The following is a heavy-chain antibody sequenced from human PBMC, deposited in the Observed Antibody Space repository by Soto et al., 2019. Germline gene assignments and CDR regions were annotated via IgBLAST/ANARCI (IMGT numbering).Heavy chain of an antibody. CDR2: IDPSDSYT. CDR3: ARLIRSPPRGYYYYGMDV. D-gene: IGHD2-8*01. CDR1: GYSFTSYW. J-gene: IGHJ6*02. Sequence: PXESLKITCKGSGYSFTSYWISWVRQMPGKGLEWMGRIDPSDSYTNYSPSFQGHVTISADKCISTAYLQWSSLKASDTAMYYCARLIRSPPRGYYYYGMDVWGQGTTVTVSS. V-gene: IGHV5-10-1*01.